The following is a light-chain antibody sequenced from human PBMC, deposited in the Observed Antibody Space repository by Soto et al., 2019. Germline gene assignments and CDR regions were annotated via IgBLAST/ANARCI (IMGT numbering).Light chain of an antibody. CDR1: SPDIGAYNL. CDR3: SAYTSRSTLV. CDR2: EVR. J-gene: IGLJ2*01. V-gene: IGLV2-14*01. Sequence: QSALTQPASVSGSPGQSITISCSGTSPDIGAYNLVSWYQQPPGKAPKLLIYEVRNRPSGISYRFSGSKSGTTASLTISSLLPEDEADYYCSAYTSRSTLVFGGGTKLTVL.